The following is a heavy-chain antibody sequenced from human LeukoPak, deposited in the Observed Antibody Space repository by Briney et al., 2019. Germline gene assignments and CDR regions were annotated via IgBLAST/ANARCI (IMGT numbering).Heavy chain of an antibody. V-gene: IGHV3-30*18. CDR3: AKDYYDSSGQGTFDY. CDR1: GFTFSSYG. D-gene: IGHD3-22*01. CDR2: ISYDGSNK. Sequence: GRSLRLSCAASGFTFSSYGMHWVRQAPGKGLEWVAVISYDGSNKYYADSVKGRFTISRDNSKNTLYLQMNSLRAEDTAVYYCAKDYYDSSGQGTFDYWGQGTLVTVSS. J-gene: IGHJ4*02.